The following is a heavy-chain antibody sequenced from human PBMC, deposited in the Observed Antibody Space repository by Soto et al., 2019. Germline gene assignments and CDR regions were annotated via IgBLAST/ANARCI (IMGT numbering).Heavy chain of an antibody. CDR3: AKISPEQIWFGELLPPLDY. V-gene: IGHV3-23*01. CDR1: GFTFSSYA. CDR2: ISGSGGST. Sequence: GGSLRLSCAASGFTFSSYAMSWVRQAPGKGLEWVSAISGSGGSTYYADSVKGRFTISRDNSKNTLYLQMNSLRAEDTAVYYCAKISPEQIWFGELLPPLDYWGQGTLVTVSS. J-gene: IGHJ4*02. D-gene: IGHD3-10*01.